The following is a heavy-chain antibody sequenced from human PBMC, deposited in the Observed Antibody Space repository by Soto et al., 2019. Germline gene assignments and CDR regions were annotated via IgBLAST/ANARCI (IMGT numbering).Heavy chain of an antibody. CDR3: ARDDSYYDSSGYCLGY. V-gene: IGHV3-21*01. Sequence: PGGSLRLSCAASGFTFSSYSMSWVRQAPGKGLEWVSSISSSSSYIYYADSVKGRFTISRDNAKNSLYLQMNSLRAEDTAVYYCARDDSYYDSSGYCLGYWGQGTLVTVSS. J-gene: IGHJ4*02. CDR2: ISSSSSYI. CDR1: GFTFSSYS. D-gene: IGHD3-22*01.